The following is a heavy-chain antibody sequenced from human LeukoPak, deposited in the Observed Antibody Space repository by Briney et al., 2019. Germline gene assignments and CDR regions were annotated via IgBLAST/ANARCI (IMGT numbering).Heavy chain of an antibody. V-gene: IGHV3-7*01. CDR3: ARVEQGYCSGTSCYAYYYYYYYMDV. CDR1: GFTFSSYW. Sequence: GGSLRLSCAASGFTFSSYWMSWVRQAPGKGLEWVANIKQDGSEKYYVDSVKGRFTISRDNAKNSLYLQMNSLRAEDTAVYYCARVEQGYCSGTSCYAYYYYYYYMDVWGKGTTVTISS. J-gene: IGHJ6*03. D-gene: IGHD2-2*01. CDR2: IKQDGSEK.